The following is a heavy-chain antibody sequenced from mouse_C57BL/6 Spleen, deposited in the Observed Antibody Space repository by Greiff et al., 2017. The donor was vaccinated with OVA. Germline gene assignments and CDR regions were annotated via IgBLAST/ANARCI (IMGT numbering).Heavy chain of an antibody. D-gene: IGHD2-3*01. CDR1: GFNIKDDY. J-gene: IGHJ3*01. CDR3: TTDGGRAY. CDR2: IDPENGDT. Sequence: VQLQQSGAELVRPGASVKLSCTASGFNIKDDYMHWVKQRPEQGLEWIGWIDPENGDTAYASKFQGKATITADTSSNTAYLQLSSLTSEDTAVYYCTTDGGRAYWGQGTLVTVSA. V-gene: IGHV14-4*01.